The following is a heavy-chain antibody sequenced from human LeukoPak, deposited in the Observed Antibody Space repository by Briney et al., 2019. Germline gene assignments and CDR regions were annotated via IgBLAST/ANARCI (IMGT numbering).Heavy chain of an antibody. Sequence: SQTLSLTCTVSGGSISSGSYYWSWIRQPPGKGLEWIGYIYYSGSTNYNPSLKSRVTISVDTSKNQFSLKLSSVTAADTAVYYCARVLLAAAGSGGFDYWGQGTLVTVSS. CDR1: GGSISSGSYY. CDR2: IYYSGST. D-gene: IGHD6-13*01. V-gene: IGHV4-61*01. CDR3: ARVLLAAAGSGGFDY. J-gene: IGHJ4*02.